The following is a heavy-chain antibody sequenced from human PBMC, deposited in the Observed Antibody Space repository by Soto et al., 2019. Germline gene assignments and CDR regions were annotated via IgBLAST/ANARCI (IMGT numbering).Heavy chain of an antibody. D-gene: IGHD3-10*01. Sequence: LRLSCVASEFTFSSYWMHWVRQVPGKGLVWVSRLNEDGSFTSYADSVKGRFSIFRDNAKKTLYLQMNSLSAEDSAVYYCARDLSGRADVWGQGTTVTVSS. CDR3: ARDLSGRADV. J-gene: IGHJ6*02. CDR2: LNEDGSFT. V-gene: IGHV3-74*03. CDR1: EFTFSSYW.